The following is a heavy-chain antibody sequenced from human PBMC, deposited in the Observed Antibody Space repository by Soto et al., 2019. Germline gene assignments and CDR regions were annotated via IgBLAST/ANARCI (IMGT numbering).Heavy chain of an antibody. CDR3: ARQYEYSSSSFDY. J-gene: IGHJ4*02. Sequence: SETLSLTCTVSGGSISSGGCYWRWIRQPPGKGLEWIGSVHYSGSTSYDPSLKSRVTVSVDTSKNQFSLKLSSVTAADMAVYYCARQYEYSSSSFDYWGQGTLVTVSS. D-gene: IGHD6-6*01. CDR1: GGSISSGGCY. V-gene: IGHV4-39*01. CDR2: VHYSGST.